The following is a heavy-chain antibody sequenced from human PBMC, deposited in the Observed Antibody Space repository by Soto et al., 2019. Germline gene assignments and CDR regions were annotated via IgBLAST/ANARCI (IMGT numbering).Heavy chain of an antibody. Sequence: EVQLLESGGGLVQPGGSLRLSCAASGFTFSSYAMSWVRQAPGKGLEWVSAISGSGGSTYYADSVKGRFTISRDNSKNPLYLQMSSLRAEDTAVYYCAKDGFLRAEFNWNWGQGSLVTVSS. D-gene: IGHD1-20*01. CDR1: GFTFSSYA. V-gene: IGHV3-23*01. CDR2: ISGSGGST. J-gene: IGHJ4*02. CDR3: AKDGFLRAEFNWN.